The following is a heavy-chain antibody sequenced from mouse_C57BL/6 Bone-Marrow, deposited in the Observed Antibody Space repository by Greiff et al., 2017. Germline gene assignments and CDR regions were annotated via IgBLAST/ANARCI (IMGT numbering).Heavy chain of an antibody. CDR3: ARSKDYYGSRYFDV. D-gene: IGHD1-1*01. Sequence: QVQLKQSGAELARPGASVKLSCKASGYTFTSYGISWVKQRTGQGLEWIGEIYPRSGNTYYNEKFKGKATLTADKSSSTAYMELRRLTSEDSAVYFCARSKDYYGSRYFDVWGTGTTVTVSS. CDR1: GYTFTSYG. J-gene: IGHJ1*03. CDR2: IYPRSGNT. V-gene: IGHV1-81*01.